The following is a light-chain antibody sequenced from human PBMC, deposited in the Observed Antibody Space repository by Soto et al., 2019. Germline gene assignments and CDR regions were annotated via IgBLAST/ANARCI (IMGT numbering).Light chain of an antibody. J-gene: IGKJ3*01. CDR3: QQYGSSPLT. CDR1: QSVSSF. V-gene: IGKV3-11*01. Sequence: EIVLTQSPATLSLSPGERVTLSCRASQSVSSFLAWYQQKPGQAPRLLIYDASNRATGIPARFSGSGSGTDFTLTISSLEPEDFAVYYCQQYGSSPLTFGPGTKVDIK. CDR2: DAS.